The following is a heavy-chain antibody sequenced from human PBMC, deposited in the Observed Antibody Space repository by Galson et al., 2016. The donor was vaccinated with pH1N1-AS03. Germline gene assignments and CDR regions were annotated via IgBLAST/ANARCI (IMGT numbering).Heavy chain of an antibody. CDR2: MSYDGGNE. Sequence: RLSCAASGLIFSNSAMHWVRQAPGKGLEWVAVMSYDGGNEYYADAVKGRFTISRDHSRNTLYLQMNSLRVEDTAEYYCAAGDYVAASFDNWGQGTLVTVSS. D-gene: IGHD3-16*01. CDR1: GLIFSNSA. CDR3: AAGDYVAASFDN. V-gene: IGHV3-30-3*01. J-gene: IGHJ4*02.